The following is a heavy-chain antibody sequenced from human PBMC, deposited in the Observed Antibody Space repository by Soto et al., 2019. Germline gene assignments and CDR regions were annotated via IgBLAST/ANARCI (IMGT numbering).Heavy chain of an antibody. J-gene: IGHJ6*02. CDR1: GADINTYS. V-gene: IGHV4-4*07. D-gene: IGHD6-19*01. CDR3: ARDREAGYNFYYGMDV. CDR2: IYTSASI. Sequence: TLSLTCSVSGADINTYSWTWIRQPAGKGLEWIGRIYTSASINYNPSLKGRVTLSVDTSTNQVSLRLASVTAADTAIYYCARDREAGYNFYYGMDVWGQGTTVTVSS.